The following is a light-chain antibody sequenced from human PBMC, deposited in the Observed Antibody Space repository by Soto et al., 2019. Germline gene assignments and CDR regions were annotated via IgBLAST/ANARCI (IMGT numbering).Light chain of an antibody. CDR3: QQYYTTPWT. Sequence: DIVMTQSPDSLAVSLGERATINCKSSQRVLYSSNNKKYSAWYQQKPGQPPKLLIYWASTRESGVPDRFSGSGSGTDFTLTISSLQAEDVAVYYCQQYYTTPWTFGQGTKVDIK. J-gene: IGKJ1*01. CDR1: QRVLYSSNNKKY. V-gene: IGKV4-1*01. CDR2: WAS.